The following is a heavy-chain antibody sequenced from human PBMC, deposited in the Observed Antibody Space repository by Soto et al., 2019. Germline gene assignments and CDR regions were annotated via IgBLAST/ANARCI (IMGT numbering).Heavy chain of an antibody. CDR1: GYTFTSYA. D-gene: IGHD3-22*01. Sequence: GASVQVSCQASGYTFTSYAMHWVRQAPGQRLAWMGWINAGNGNTKYSQKFQGRVTITRDKSGSTAYMELSSLRVEDTAVYYCARAHYYDSSGYDPPAFDIWGQGTMVTVSS. CDR2: INAGNGNT. J-gene: IGHJ3*02. V-gene: IGHV1-3*01. CDR3: ARAHYYDSSGYDPPAFDI.